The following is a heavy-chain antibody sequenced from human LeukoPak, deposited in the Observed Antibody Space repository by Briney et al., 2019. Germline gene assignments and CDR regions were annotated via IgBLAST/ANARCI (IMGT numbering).Heavy chain of an antibody. D-gene: IGHD6-19*01. Sequence: KPSETLFLTCTISGGSISSDSYYWGWIRQPPGKGLEWIGSLYYGSSTYYNPTLKSRVTISVVTSKNQFSQKLTSVTAADTAVYYCARHLAPAGTIDYWGQGTLVTVSS. CDR3: ARHLAPAGTIDY. CDR1: GGSISSDSYY. J-gene: IGHJ4*02. V-gene: IGHV4-39*01. CDR2: LYYGSST.